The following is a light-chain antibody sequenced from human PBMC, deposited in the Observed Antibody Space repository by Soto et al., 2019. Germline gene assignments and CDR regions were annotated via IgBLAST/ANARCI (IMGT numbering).Light chain of an antibody. J-gene: IGKJ4*01. CDR2: AAS. V-gene: IGKV1D-12*01. Sequence: DIQMTQSPSSVSASIGDRVTITCRASQSLSSWLAWYQQKPGKAPNLLIYAASNLQSGVPSRFSGSGTGTYFTLTINGLQPEDCATYYCQQAGSFPLTFGGGTMLEIK. CDR1: QSLSSW. CDR3: QQAGSFPLT.